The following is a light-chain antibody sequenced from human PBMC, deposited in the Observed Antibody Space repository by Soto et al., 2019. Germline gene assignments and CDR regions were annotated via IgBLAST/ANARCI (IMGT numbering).Light chain of an antibody. CDR2: GNS. CDR3: KSYNSGRGVSYV. V-gene: IGLV1-40*01. J-gene: IGLJ1*01. Sequence: QSVLTQPPSVSGAPGQRVTISCTGSSSNIGAGYDVHWYQQLPGTAPKLLIYGNSNRPSGVPDRFSGSKSGTSASPAITGLRAEDEANYFSKSYNSGRGVSYVSETGTKVPVL. CDR1: SSNIGAGYD.